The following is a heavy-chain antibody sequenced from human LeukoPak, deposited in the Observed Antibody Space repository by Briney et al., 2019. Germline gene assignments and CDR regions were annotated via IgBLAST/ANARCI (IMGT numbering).Heavy chain of an antibody. D-gene: IGHD1-26*01. CDR3: ARDGGSSGSYPY. CDR2: IRSSSSTI. J-gene: IGHJ4*02. Sequence: GGSLRLSCAASGFTFSSYSMNWVRQAPGKGLEWVSYIRSSSSTIYYADSVKGRFTISTDNANNSLYLQMSSLRAEDTAVYYCARDGGSSGSYPYWGQGTLVTTSS. V-gene: IGHV3-48*01. CDR1: GFTFSSYS.